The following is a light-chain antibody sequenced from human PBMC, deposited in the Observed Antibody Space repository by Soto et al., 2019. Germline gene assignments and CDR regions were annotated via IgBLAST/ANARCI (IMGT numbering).Light chain of an antibody. CDR3: SSYTSSTTLV. CDR2: EVS. J-gene: IGLJ2*01. V-gene: IGLV2-14*01. Sequence: QSALTQPASVSGSPGQSITISCTGTSSDVGRYNYVSWYQQHPAKAPKLMIYEVSHRPSGVSNRFSGSKSGNTASLTISGLQAEDEADYYCSSYTSSTTLVFGGGTKVTVL. CDR1: SSDVGRYNY.